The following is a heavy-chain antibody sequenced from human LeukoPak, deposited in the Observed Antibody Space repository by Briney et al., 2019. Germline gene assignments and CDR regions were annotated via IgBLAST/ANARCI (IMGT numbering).Heavy chain of an antibody. CDR1: GFTFDDHG. CDR2: INWNGGST. D-gene: IGHD3-16*02. V-gene: IGHV3-20*04. CDR3: ARDLVYYDYVWGTYRRGAPFYY. Sequence: PGGALRLSCAASGFTFDDHGMSWVRQAPGKGLEWVSGINWNGGSTGYADSVKGRFTISRDNAKNSLYLQMNSLRAEDTALYYCARDLVYYDYVWGTYRRGAPFYYWGQGTLVTVSS. J-gene: IGHJ4*02.